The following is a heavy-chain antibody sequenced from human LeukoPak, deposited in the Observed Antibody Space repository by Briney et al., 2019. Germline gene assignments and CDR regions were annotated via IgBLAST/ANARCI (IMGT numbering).Heavy chain of an antibody. CDR1: GGSISSSTYY. D-gene: IGHD4-23*01. Sequence: SETLSLTCTVSGGSISSSTYYWGWIRQPPGKGLEWIGEVYHSGSTNYNPSLKSRVTMSIDKSKNQFSLKLSSVTAADTAVYYCASGGNRKSDYWGQGTLVTVSS. CDR3: ASGGNRKSDY. V-gene: IGHV4-39*07. J-gene: IGHJ4*02. CDR2: VYHSGST.